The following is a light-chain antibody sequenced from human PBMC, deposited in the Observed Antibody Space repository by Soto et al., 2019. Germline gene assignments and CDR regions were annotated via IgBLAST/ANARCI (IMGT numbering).Light chain of an antibody. J-gene: IGKJ2*01. CDR1: QSVSSSH. V-gene: IGKV3-20*01. CDR2: GAS. CDR3: QQYGSSSYT. Sequence: EIVLTQSPGTLSLSPGERATLSCRASQSVSSSHLAWYQQKPGQAPRLLIYGASSRATGIPDRFSGSGSGTDFTFTVSRLEPEDFAVYYCQQYGSSSYTFGQGTKLEIK.